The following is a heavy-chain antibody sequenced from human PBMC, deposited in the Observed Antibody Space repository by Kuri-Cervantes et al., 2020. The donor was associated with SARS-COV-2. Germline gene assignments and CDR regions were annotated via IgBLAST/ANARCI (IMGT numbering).Heavy chain of an antibody. V-gene: IGHV3-48*03. Sequence: GESLKISCAASGFIFPGSEMNWVRQAPGKGLEWVSYISGSGTTIYHADSVKGRFTISRDDANNSLYLQMNSLRAEDTAVYYCARGNKYLQHWGQGTLVTVSS. D-gene: IGHD1/OR15-1a*01. CDR3: ARGNKYLQH. CDR2: ISGSGTTI. CDR1: GFIFPGSE. J-gene: IGHJ1*01.